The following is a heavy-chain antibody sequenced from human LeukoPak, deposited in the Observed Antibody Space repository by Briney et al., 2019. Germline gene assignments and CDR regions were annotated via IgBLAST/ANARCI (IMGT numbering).Heavy chain of an antibody. Sequence: GGSLRLSCAASGFIFSDYSMNWVRQAPGKGLEWVASITRSSSDINYVDSVKGRFTISRDNAKNSLYLQMNSLGAEETAVYYCARDVVYGMDVWGQGTTVTVSS. CDR2: ITRSSSDI. V-gene: IGHV3-21*01. CDR3: ARDVVYGMDV. J-gene: IGHJ6*02. D-gene: IGHD2-8*02. CDR1: GFIFSDYS.